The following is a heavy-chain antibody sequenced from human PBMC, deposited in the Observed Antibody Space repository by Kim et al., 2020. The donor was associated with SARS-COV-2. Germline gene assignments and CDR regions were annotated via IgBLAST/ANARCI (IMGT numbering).Heavy chain of an antibody. CDR1: GFTFSSNW. J-gene: IGHJ4*01. CDR2: IKQDGSEK. CDR3: ARARTHYGSGTLSYYFD. Sequence: GGSLRLSCAVSGFTFSSNWMSWVRQAPGKGLESVANIKQDGSEKYYVDSVKGRFTISRDNAKNSLYLQMNSLRAEDTAVYFCARARTHYGSGTLSYYFD. D-gene: IGHD3-10*01. V-gene: IGHV3-7*03.